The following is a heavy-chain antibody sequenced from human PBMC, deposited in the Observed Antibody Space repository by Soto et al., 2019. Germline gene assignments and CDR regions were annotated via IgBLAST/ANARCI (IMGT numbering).Heavy chain of an antibody. CDR2: LYTGGST. CDR3: ARGDLTDV. J-gene: IGHJ6*04. Sequence: EVQVVESGGGLVQPGGSLRLSCAASGLTVSSYYMSWVRQSPGKGLEWVSVLYTGGSTYYADSVTCRLTISRHNSENTLSLKMISLRVEDTCVYYCARGDLTDVWGKGTTVTLSS. V-gene: IGHV3-53*04. CDR1: GLTVSSYY.